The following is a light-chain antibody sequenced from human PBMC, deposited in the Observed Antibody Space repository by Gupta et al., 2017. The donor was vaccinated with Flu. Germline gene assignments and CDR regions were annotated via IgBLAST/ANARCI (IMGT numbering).Light chain of an antibody. Sequence: TVSSQSPGTLSLSPGERDTRSCRASQRVSSSYLAWYQQKPGQAPRLLIYGASSRANGFPDRFSGSGYGTEFTLTISRREPEDFAVYYCHHKSSSPFLFGQGTKLDIK. J-gene: IGKJ2*01. CDR1: QRVSSSY. V-gene: IGKV3-20*01. CDR2: GAS. CDR3: HHKSSSPFL.